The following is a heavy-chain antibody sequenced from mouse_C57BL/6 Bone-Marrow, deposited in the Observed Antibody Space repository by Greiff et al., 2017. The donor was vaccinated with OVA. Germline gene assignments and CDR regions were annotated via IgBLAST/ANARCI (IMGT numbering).Heavy chain of an antibody. Sequence: QVQLQQSGAELVRPGASVKLSCKASGYTFTDYYINWVKQRPGQGLEWIARIYPGSGNTYYNEKFKGKATLTAETSSSTAYMQLSSLTSEDSAVYFGARGTLLLRYRGYYFDYWGQGTTLTVSS. J-gene: IGHJ2*01. CDR3: ARGTLLLRYRGYYFDY. D-gene: IGHD1-1*01. CDR2: IYPGSGNT. V-gene: IGHV1-76*01. CDR1: GYTFTDYY.